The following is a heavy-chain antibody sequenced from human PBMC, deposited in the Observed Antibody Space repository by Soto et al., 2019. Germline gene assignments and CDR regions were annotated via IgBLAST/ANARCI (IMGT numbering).Heavy chain of an antibody. V-gene: IGHV4-34*01. D-gene: IGHD6-6*01. Sequence: SETLSLTCAVYGGSFSGYYWSWIRQPPGKGLEWIGEINHSGSTNYNPSLKSRVTISVDTSKNQFSLKLSSVTAADTAVYYCARGGIAARPLADYWGQGTLVTVSS. CDR3: ARGGIAARPLADY. J-gene: IGHJ4*02. CDR2: INHSGST. CDR1: GGSFSGYY.